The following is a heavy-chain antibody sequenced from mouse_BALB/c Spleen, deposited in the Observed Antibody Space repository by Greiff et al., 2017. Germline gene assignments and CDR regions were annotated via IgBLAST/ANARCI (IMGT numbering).Heavy chain of an antibody. J-gene: IGHJ3*01. CDR3: AVWVPWFAY. V-gene: IGHV5-9-4*01. CDR2: ISSGGSYT. Sequence: EVMLVESGGGLVKPGGSLKLSCAASGFTFSSYAMSWVRQSPEKRLEWVAEISSGGSYTYYPDTVTGRFTISRDNAKNTLYLEMSSLRSEDTAMYYCAVWVPWFAYWGQGTLVTVSA. D-gene: IGHD2-10*02. CDR1: GFTFSSYA.